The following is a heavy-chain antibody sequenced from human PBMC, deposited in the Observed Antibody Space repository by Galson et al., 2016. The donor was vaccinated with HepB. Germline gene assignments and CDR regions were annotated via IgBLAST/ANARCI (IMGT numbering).Heavy chain of an antibody. CDR2: MNPNSGNT. D-gene: IGHD5-18*01. J-gene: IGHJ6*02. CDR3: AREGGYGWEGYYGMDV. CDR1: GYTFTSYD. V-gene: IGHV1-8*01. Sequence: SVKVSCKASGYTFTSYDINWVRQATGQGLEWMGWMNPNSGNTGYAQKFQGRVTMTRNTSISTAYMELSSLRSEDTAVYYCAREGGYGWEGYYGMDVWGQGTTVTVSS.